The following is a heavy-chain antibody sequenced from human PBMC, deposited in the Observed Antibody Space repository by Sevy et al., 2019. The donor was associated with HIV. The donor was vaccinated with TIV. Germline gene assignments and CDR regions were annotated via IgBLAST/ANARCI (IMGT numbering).Heavy chain of an antibody. D-gene: IGHD1-1*01. J-gene: IGHJ5*01. CDR2: MLYNGRTE. CDR3: ARDSARVIVPTAGFDS. CDR1: GFSVKSFS. V-gene: IGHV3-33*01. Sequence: GGSLRLSCAATGFSVKSFSMHGVRQAPGKGLEWVAAMLYNGRTERYADFVKGRFTISRDNSKNTLNLEMNSLRVEDTALYFCARDSARVIVPTAGFDSWGQGVLVTVSS.